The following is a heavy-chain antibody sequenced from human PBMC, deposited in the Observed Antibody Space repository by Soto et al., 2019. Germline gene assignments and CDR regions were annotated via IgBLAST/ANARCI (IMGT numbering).Heavy chain of an antibody. CDR1: GFTFSDYY. V-gene: IGHV3-11*01. CDR2: ISSSGSTI. J-gene: IGHJ4*02. CDR3: ARVDRGPYPMVRGVVDY. D-gene: IGHD3-10*01. Sequence: PGGSLRLSCAASGFTFSDYYMSWIRQAPGKGLEWVSYISSSGSTIYYADSVKGRFTISRDNAKNSLYLQMNSLRAEDTAVYYCARVDRGPYPMVRGVVDYWGQGTLVTVSS.